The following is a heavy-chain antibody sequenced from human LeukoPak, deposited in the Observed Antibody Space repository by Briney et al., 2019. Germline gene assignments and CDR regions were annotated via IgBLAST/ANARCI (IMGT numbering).Heavy chain of an antibody. Sequence: ASVKVSCKASGYTFTSYGISWVRQAPGQGLEWMGWISAYNGNTNYAQKLQGRVTMTTDTSTSTAYMELRSLRSDDTAVYYCARAVDSYGPWGVDYWGQGTLVTVSS. CDR1: GYTFTSYG. J-gene: IGHJ4*02. V-gene: IGHV1-18*01. D-gene: IGHD5-18*01. CDR2: ISAYNGNT. CDR3: ARAVDSYGPWGVDY.